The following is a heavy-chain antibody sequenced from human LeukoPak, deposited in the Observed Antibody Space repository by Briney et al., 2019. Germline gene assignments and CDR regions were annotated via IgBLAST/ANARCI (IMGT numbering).Heavy chain of an antibody. CDR2: IYYSGST. CDR1: GYSISSGYY. J-gene: IGHJ4*02. Sequence: SETLSLTCTVSGYSISSGYYWGWIRQPPGKGLEWIGSIYYSGSTYYNPSLKSRVTISVDTSKNQFSLKLSSVTAADTAVYYCARWGRGYYDSSGYNYFDYWGQGTLVTVSS. V-gene: IGHV4-38-2*02. D-gene: IGHD3-22*01. CDR3: ARWGRGYYDSSGYNYFDY.